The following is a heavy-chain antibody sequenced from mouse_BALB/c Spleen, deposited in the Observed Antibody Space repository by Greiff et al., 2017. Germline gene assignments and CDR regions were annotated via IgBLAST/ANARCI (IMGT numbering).Heavy chain of an antibody. D-gene: IGHD1-1*01. CDR3: ARAYYGKGYFDY. CDR2: IWAGGST. J-gene: IGHJ2*01. Sequence: VQRVESGPGLVAPSQSLSITCTVSGFSLTSYGVHWVRQPPGKGLEWLGVIWAGGSTNYNSALMSRLSISKDNSKSQVFLKMNSLQTDDTAMYYCARAYYGKGYFDYWGQGTTLTVSS. V-gene: IGHV2-9*02. CDR1: GFSLTSYG.